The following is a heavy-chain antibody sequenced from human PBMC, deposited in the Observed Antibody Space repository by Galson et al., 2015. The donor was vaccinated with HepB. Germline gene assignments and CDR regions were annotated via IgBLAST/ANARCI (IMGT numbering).Heavy chain of an antibody. V-gene: IGHV3-7*01. CDR3: ARKTYYYASGIYGWFDP. D-gene: IGHD3-10*01. J-gene: IGHJ5*02. CDR1: GFTFSNSW. CDR2: INQNGSAE. Sequence: SLRLSCAASGFTFSNSWMSWVRQAPGKGLEWVAYINQNGSAEYSVDSVKGRFTISRDNAKNSLYLQMNSLRAEDTAVYYCARKTYYYASGIYGWFDPWGQGTLVTVSS.